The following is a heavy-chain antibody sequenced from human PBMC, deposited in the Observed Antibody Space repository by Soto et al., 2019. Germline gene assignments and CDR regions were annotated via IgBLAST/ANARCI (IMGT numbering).Heavy chain of an antibody. CDR3: ARGPYFDWLLYLDY. Sequence: SVKVSCKASGGTFSSYAISWVRQAPGQGLEWMGGIIPIFGTANYAQKFQGRVTITADESTSTAYMELSSLRSEDTAVYYCARGPYFDWLLYLDYCGQGTPVTGS. D-gene: IGHD3-9*01. V-gene: IGHV1-69*13. CDR2: IIPIFGTA. CDR1: GGTFSSYA. J-gene: IGHJ4*02.